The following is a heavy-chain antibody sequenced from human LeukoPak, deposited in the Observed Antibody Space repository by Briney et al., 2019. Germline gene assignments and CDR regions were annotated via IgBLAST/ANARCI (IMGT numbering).Heavy chain of an antibody. V-gene: IGHV4-59*12. CDR1: GGSISSYY. Sequence: KPSETLSLTCTVSGGSISSYYWSWIRQPPGKGLEWIGYIYYSGSTNYNPSLKSRVTISVDTSKNQFSLKLSSVTAADTAVYYCARGVRGELGNWFDPWGQGTLVPVSS. D-gene: IGHD3-10*01. CDR2: IYYSGST. J-gene: IGHJ5*02. CDR3: ARGVRGELGNWFDP.